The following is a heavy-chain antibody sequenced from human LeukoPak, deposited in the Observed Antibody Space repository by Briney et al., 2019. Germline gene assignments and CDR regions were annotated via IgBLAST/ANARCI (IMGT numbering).Heavy chain of an antibody. J-gene: IGHJ4*02. CDR2: IIPIFGTA. V-gene: IGHV1-69*06. D-gene: IGHD2-21*01. CDR1: GGTFSNYA. CDR3: AREWTSPAIRFDY. Sequence: SVKVSCKASGGTFSNYAISWVRQAPGQGLEWMGGIIPIFGTANYAQKFRGRVTITAGKSTRTAYMELSSLRSEDTAVYYCAREWTSPAIRFDYWGQGTLVTVSS.